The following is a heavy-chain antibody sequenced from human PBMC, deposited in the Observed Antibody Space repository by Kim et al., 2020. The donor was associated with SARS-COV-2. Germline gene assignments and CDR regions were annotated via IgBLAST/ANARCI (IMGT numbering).Heavy chain of an antibody. CDR1: GYTFTSYG. CDR2: ISAYNGNT. J-gene: IGHJ4*02. V-gene: IGHV1-18*01. CDR3: AREIWRYSYGNPPGY. Sequence: ASVKVSCKASGYTFTSYGISWVRQAPGQGLEWMGWISAYNGNTNYAQKLQGRVTMTTDTSTSTAYMELRSLRSDDTAVYYCAREIWRYSYGNPPGYWGQGTLVTVSS. D-gene: IGHD5-18*01.